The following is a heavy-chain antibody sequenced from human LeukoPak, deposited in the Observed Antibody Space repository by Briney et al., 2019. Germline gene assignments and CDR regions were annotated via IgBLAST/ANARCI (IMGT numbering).Heavy chain of an antibody. CDR2: INHSGST. D-gene: IGHD2-15*01. Sequence: PSETLSLTCAVYGGSFSGYYWSWIRQPPGKGLEWIGEINHSGSTNYNPSLKSRVTISVDTSKNQFSLKLSSVTAADTAVYYCARDGNSLLGYCSGGSCRKRYDAFDIWGQGTMVTVSS. V-gene: IGHV4-34*01. CDR1: GGSFSGYY. J-gene: IGHJ3*02. CDR3: ARDGNSLLGYCSGGSCRKRYDAFDI.